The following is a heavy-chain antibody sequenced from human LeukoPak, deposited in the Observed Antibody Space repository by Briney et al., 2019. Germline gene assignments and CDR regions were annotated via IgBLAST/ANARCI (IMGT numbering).Heavy chain of an antibody. V-gene: IGHV4-59*01. D-gene: IGHD5-24*01. J-gene: IGHJ4*02. CDR3: ARKVATTPYYFDY. CDR1: GGSISSYY. Sequence: SETLSLTCTVSGGSISSYYWSWIRQPPGKGLEWIGYIYYSGSTNYNPSLKGRVTISVDKSKNQFSLKLSSVTAADTAVHYCARKVATTPYYFDYWGQGTLGTVSS. CDR2: IYYSGST.